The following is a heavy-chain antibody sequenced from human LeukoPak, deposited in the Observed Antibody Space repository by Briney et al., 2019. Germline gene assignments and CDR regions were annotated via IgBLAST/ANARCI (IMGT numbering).Heavy chain of an antibody. V-gene: IGHV1-2*02. CDR1: GYTFTSYY. CDR3: VRDRTKYCSSTSCPLDY. Sequence: ASVKVSCKASGYTFTSYYMHWVRQAPGQGLEWMGWINPYSGGTNYAQKFQGRVTMTRDTSISTAYMELSRLRSDDTAVYYCVRDRTKYCSSTSCPLDYWGQGTLVTVSS. CDR2: INPYSGGT. D-gene: IGHD2-2*01. J-gene: IGHJ4*02.